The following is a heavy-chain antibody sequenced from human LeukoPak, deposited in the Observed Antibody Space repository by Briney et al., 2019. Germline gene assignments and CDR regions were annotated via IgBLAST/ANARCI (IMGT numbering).Heavy chain of an antibody. Sequence: SETLSLTCIVSGGSISTSAYYWGWIRQPPGEGLQWIGSIYYSGNTYYNSSLKSRVTISVDTSTSQFSLKLSSVTAADTAVYYCARGYSSSWNDYWGQGTLVTVSS. J-gene: IGHJ4*02. CDR2: IYYSGNT. CDR1: GGSISTSAYY. D-gene: IGHD6-13*01. CDR3: ARGYSSSWNDY. V-gene: IGHV4-39*07.